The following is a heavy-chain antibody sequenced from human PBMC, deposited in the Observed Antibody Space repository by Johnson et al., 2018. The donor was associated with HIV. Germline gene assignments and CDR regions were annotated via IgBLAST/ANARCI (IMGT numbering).Heavy chain of an antibody. CDR2: ISSNGGST. J-gene: IGHJ3*02. CDR3: ASGAYYDFWSGLAHAFDI. Sequence: VQLVESVGGLVQPGGSLRLSCAVSGFTFSSYAMHWVRQAPGKGLEYVSAISSNGGSTYYANSVKGRFTISRDNSKNTLYLEMNSLRAEDTAVYYCASGAYYDFWSGLAHAFDIWGQGTMVTVSS. CDR1: GFTFSSYA. V-gene: IGHV3-64*01. D-gene: IGHD3-3*01.